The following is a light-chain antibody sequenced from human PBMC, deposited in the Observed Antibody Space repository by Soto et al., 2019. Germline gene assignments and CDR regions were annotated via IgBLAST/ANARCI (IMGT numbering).Light chain of an antibody. J-gene: IGLJ1*01. Sequence: QSALPQPPSASGSPGQSVTISCTGTSSDVGGYNYVSWYQQHPGEAPKLIIYEVTKRPSGVPDRFSGSKSGNPASLTVSGLQVEEEADYHCCSYAGNSNYVFGTGTKVTVL. V-gene: IGLV2-8*01. CDR3: CSYAGNSNYV. CDR2: EVT. CDR1: SSDVGGYNY.